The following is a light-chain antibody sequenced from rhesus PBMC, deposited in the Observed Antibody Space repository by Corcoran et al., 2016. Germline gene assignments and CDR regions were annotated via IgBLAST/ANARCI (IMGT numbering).Light chain of an antibody. Sequence: DIQMTQSPSSLSASVGDRVTITCRASQDISNWLAWYQQKPGKAPKLLIYGASNLDTGVPSRFSGSGSGTDFIPIISSLQPEDIAPYYCQQHDNSPRTFGQGTRVEIK. CDR2: GAS. V-gene: IGKV1-69*01. J-gene: IGKJ1*01. CDR1: QDISNW. CDR3: QQHDNSPRT.